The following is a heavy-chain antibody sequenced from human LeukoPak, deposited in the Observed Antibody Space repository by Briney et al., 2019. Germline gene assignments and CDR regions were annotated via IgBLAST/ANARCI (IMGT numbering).Heavy chain of an antibody. CDR1: GFTFSTYW. V-gene: IGHV3-7*01. Sequence: GGSLRLSCAASGFTFSTYWMTWVRQAPGKGLEWVANIKPSGTETYYGDPVKGRFTISRDNAKNLLYLQMSSLRAEDTAVYSCGGIGGEGSIDKRGQGTLVTVSS. D-gene: IGHD3-10*01. J-gene: IGHJ4*02. CDR3: GGIGGEGSIDK. CDR2: IKPSGTET.